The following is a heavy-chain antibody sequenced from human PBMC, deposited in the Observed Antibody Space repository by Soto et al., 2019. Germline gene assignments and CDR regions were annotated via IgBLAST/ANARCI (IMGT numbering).Heavy chain of an antibody. J-gene: IGHJ4*02. CDR1: GYNFNTYG. CDR3: ARDRDYSHTDADVDY. CDR2: ISGYNGYT. D-gene: IGHD3-22*01. V-gene: IGHV1-18*01. Sequence: QVQLVQSGAQVRRPGTSVRISCTTSGYNFNTYGIIWVRQAPGQGLEWMGRISGYNGYTKYAQSLEDRVTLSTDTSTRTAFLELRNLRSGDTALYFCARDRDYSHTDADVDYWGQGTLVTVSS.